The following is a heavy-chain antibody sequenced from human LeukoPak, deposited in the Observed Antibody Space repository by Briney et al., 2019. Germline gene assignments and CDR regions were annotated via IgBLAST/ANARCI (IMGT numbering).Heavy chain of an antibody. D-gene: IGHD3-3*01. Sequence: GGSLRLSCAASGFTFSSYSMNWVRQPPGKGLEWVSSISSSSSYIYYADAVKGRFTISRDNAKNSLYLQRNSRRAEDTAVYYCSRGFGVDMRRLDPWGQGTLVTVSS. J-gene: IGHJ5*02. V-gene: IGHV3-21*01. CDR1: GFTFSSYS. CDR2: ISSSSSYI. CDR3: SRGFGVDMRRLDP.